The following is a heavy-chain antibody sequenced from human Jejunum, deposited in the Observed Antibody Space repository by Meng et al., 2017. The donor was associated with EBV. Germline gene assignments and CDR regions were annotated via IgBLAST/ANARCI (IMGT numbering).Heavy chain of an antibody. V-gene: IGHV3-23*01. D-gene: IGHD2/OR15-2a*01. CDR3: AKLVRD. Sequence: LLGVGGGWSRPGGSMRLSCAASGFTFTTDAMSWVRQARGKGLEWVSVITGSGGSTYYADSVKGRFTISRDSSKNTLYLQMNSLRAEDTAVYYCAKLVRDWGQGTLVTVSS. CDR2: ITGSGGST. CDR1: GFTFTTDA. J-gene: IGHJ4*02.